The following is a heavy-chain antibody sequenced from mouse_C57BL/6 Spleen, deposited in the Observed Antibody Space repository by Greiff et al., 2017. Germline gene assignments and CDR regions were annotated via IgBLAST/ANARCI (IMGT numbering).Heavy chain of an antibody. Sequence: QVQLKESGAELARPGASVKLSCKASGYTFTSYGISWVKQRTGQGLEWIGEIYPRSGNTYYNEKFKGKATLTADKSSSTAYMELRSLTSEDSAVYFCARPLHYYGSTAYAMDYWGQGTSVTVSS. CDR2: IYPRSGNT. D-gene: IGHD1-1*01. CDR1: GYTFTSYG. V-gene: IGHV1-81*01. CDR3: ARPLHYYGSTAYAMDY. J-gene: IGHJ4*01.